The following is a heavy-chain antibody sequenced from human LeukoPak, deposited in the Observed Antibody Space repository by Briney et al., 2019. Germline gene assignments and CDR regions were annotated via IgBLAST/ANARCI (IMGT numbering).Heavy chain of an antibody. V-gene: IGHV3-23*01. CDR3: AKERMTVVTPGIDS. CDR1: GFTFSSYA. D-gene: IGHD4-23*01. Sequence: GGSLSLSCAASGFTFSSYAMSWVRQAPGKGLEWLSAISGSGGNTYYADSVKGRFTISRDNSKNTLYLQMNSLRAEDTAVYYCAKERMTVVTPGIDSWSQGTLVTVSS. CDR2: ISGSGGNT. J-gene: IGHJ4*02.